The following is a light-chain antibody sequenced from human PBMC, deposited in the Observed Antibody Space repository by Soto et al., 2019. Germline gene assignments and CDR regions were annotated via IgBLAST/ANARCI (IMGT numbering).Light chain of an antibody. J-gene: IGKJ1*01. CDR2: GAS. Sequence: EIVMTQSPATLSVSPGERATLSCRASQSVSSNLAWYQQKPGQAPRLLIYGASTRATGIPARFNGSGSGTECTLSVRSLQSEGFAVYACQQYNNWPRTFGQGKKVEIK. CDR1: QSVSSN. CDR3: QQYNNWPRT. V-gene: IGKV3-15*01.